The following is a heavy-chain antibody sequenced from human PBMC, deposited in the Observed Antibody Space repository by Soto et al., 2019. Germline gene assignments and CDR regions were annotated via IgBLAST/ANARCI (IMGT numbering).Heavy chain of an antibody. J-gene: IGHJ6*02. CDR2: ITYDGSNK. D-gene: IGHD2-15*01. V-gene: IGHV3-30*18. CDR1: GFTFSSYG. Sequence: QVQLVESGGGVAQPGRSLRLSCAASGFTFSSYGMHWVRLAPGKGLEWVAVITYDGSNKYYADSVKGRFTISRDNSKNTLYLQMNGLRSEATAVYYCAKLLIVVALDYYGMDVWGQGTTVTVSS. CDR3: AKLLIVVALDYYGMDV.